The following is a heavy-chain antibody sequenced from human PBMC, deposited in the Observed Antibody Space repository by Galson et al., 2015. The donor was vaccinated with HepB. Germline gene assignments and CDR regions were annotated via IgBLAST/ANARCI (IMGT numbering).Heavy chain of an antibody. J-gene: IGHJ3*01. CDR1: GGSTRGFY. CDR2: IYYRGST. Sequence: ETLSLTCSVSGGSTRGFYWSWIRQPPGKGLEWIGYIYYRGSTNYNPSFKSRVTISVDTSTHQFSLNLSSVTAADTAVYYCARDKGWEGYAFDVWGQGTLVTVSS. CDR3: ARDKGWEGYAFDV. V-gene: IGHV4-59*01. D-gene: IGHD1-26*01.